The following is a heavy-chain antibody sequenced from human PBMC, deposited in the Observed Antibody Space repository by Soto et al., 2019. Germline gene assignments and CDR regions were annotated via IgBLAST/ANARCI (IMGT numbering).Heavy chain of an antibody. V-gene: IGHV1-18*01. CDR1: GYTFTSYG. CDR3: ASVALPSDAFDI. Sequence: ASVKVSSKASGYTFTSYGISWVRQAPGQGLEWMGWISAYNGNTNYAQKLQGRVTMTTDTSTSTAYMELRSLRSDDTAVYYCASVALPSDAFDIWGQGTMVTVSS. CDR2: ISAYNGNT. D-gene: IGHD5-12*01. J-gene: IGHJ3*02.